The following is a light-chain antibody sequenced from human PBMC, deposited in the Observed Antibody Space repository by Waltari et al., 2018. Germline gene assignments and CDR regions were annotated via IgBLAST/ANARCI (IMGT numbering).Light chain of an antibody. CDR2: DVY. V-gene: IGLV2-14*01. J-gene: IGLJ2*01. CDR3: SSYTSSGVV. Sequence: QSALTQPASVSGSPGQAILISCTGTGRDVGGYDYVSWYQQYPGKAPRLIIYDVYNRPSGVSNRFSGSKSDNTASLTISGLQAEDESVYYCSSYTSSGVVFGGGTKLTVL. CDR1: GRDVGGYDY.